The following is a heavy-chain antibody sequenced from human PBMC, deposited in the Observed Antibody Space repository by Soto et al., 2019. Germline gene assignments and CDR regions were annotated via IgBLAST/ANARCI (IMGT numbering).Heavy chain of an antibody. J-gene: IGHJ3*02. CDR1: GFTFSSYS. CDR3: ARDSAHSSGWSPDAFDI. Sequence: LSLTCAASGFTFSSYSMNWVRQAPGKGLEWVSYISSSSSTIYYADSVKGRFTISRDNAKNSLYLQMNSLRDEDTAVYYCARDSAHSSGWSPDAFDIWGQGTMVTVSS. D-gene: IGHD6-19*01. CDR2: ISSSSSTI. V-gene: IGHV3-48*02.